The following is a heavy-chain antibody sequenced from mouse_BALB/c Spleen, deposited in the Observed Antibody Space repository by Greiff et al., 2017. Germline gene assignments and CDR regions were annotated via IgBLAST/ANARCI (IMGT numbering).Heavy chain of an antibody. J-gene: IGHJ2*01. CDR1: GYTFTSYY. Sequence: LVESGAELVKPGASVKLSCKASGYTFTSYYMYWVKQRPGQGLEWIGEINPSNGGTNFNEKFKSKATLTVDKSSSTAYMQLSSLTSEDSAVYYCTRGVRRRNYFDYWGQGTTLTVSS. CDR3: TRGVRRRNYFDY. D-gene: IGHD2-14*01. CDR2: INPSNGGT. V-gene: IGHV1S81*02.